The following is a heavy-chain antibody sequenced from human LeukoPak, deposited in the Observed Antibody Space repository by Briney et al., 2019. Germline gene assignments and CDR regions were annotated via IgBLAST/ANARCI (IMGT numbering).Heavy chain of an antibody. J-gene: IGHJ4*02. CDR1: GFTFSSYA. CDR3: ARDHRTTVTTFDY. V-gene: IGHV3-66*01. Sequence: GGSLRLSCTASGFTFSSYAMSWVRQAPGKGLEWVSVIYSGGSTYYADSVKGRFTISRDNSKNTLYLQMNSLRAEDTAVYYCARDHRTTVTTFDYWGQGTLVTVSS. CDR2: IYSGGST. D-gene: IGHD4-17*01.